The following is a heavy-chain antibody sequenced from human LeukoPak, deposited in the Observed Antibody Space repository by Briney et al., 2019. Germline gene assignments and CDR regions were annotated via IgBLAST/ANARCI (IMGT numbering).Heavy chain of an antibody. V-gene: IGHV3-23*01. Sequence: GGSLRLSCAASGFTFSSYAMSWVRQAPGKGLEWVSAISGSGGSTYYADSVKGRFTISRDNSKNTLYLQMNSLRAEDTAVYYCAKGPETHSSSWYYFDYWGQGTLVTVSS. CDR2: ISGSGGST. CDR3: AKGPETHSSSWYYFDY. J-gene: IGHJ4*02. D-gene: IGHD6-13*01. CDR1: GFTFSSYA.